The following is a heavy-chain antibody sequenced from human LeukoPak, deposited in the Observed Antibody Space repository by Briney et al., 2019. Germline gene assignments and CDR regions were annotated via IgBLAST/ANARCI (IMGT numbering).Heavy chain of an antibody. Sequence: ASVKVSCKASGYTFTGYYMHWVRQAPGQGLEWMGWVNTNTGNPTYAQRFTGRFVFSLYTSVSTAYLHISSLKAEDTAVYYCARDREVAWFDTWGQGTLVTVSS. CDR1: GYTFTGYY. D-gene: IGHD5-12*01. CDR2: VNTNTGNP. V-gene: IGHV7-4-1*02. J-gene: IGHJ5*02. CDR3: ARDREVAWFDT.